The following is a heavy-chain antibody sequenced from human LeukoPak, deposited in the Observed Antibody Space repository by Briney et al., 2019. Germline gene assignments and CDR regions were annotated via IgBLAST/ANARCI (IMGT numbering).Heavy chain of an antibody. CDR2: IYYSGST. CDR3: ARGPTRDDAFDI. CDR1: GGSISSYY. J-gene: IGHJ3*02. V-gene: IGHV4-59*01. Sequence: SETLSLTCTVSGGSISSYYWSWIRQPSGKGLEWIGYIYYSGSTNYNPSLKSRVTISVGTSKNQFSLKLSSVTAADTAVYYCARGPTRDDAFDIWGQGTMVTVSS.